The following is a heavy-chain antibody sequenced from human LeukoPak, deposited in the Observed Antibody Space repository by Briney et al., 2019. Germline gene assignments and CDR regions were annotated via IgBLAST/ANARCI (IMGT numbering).Heavy chain of an antibody. Sequence: PGGSLRLSCAASGFTFSSYAMSWVRQAPGKGLEWVSAISGSGGSTYYADSVKGRFTISRDNSKNPLYLQMNSLRAEDTAVYYCAKHYDFWSGYFDPDAFDIWGQGTMVTVSS. CDR3: AKHYDFWSGYFDPDAFDI. CDR1: GFTFSSYA. V-gene: IGHV3-23*01. J-gene: IGHJ3*02. CDR2: ISGSGGST. D-gene: IGHD3-3*01.